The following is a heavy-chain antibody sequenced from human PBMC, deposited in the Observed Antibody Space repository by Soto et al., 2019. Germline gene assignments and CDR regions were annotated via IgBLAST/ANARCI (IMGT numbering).Heavy chain of an antibody. Sequence: SETLSLTCTVSGGSISSYYWSWIRQPPGKGLEWIGYIYYSGSTNYNPPLKSRVTISVDTSKNQFSLKLSSVTAADTAVYYCARHTFDYGDLHGDYWGQGTLVTVS. CDR2: IYYSGST. V-gene: IGHV4-59*08. D-gene: IGHD4-17*01. J-gene: IGHJ4*02. CDR1: GGSISSYY. CDR3: ARHTFDYGDLHGDY.